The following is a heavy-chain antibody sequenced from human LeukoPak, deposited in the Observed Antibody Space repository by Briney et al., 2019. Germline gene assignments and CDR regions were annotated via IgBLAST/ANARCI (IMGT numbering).Heavy chain of an antibody. D-gene: IGHD3-16*01. CDR3: ARGRGGGFASSSFDY. V-gene: IGHV4-38-2*01. J-gene: IGHJ4*02. Sequence: SETLSLTCAVSNYSISSGYYWGWIRQPPGKGLEWIGSIYHSGSTYYNPSLKSRVTISADTSKNQFSPKLTSVTATDTAVYYCARGRGGGFASSSFDYWGQGTLVTVSS. CDR2: IYHSGST. CDR1: NYSISSGYY.